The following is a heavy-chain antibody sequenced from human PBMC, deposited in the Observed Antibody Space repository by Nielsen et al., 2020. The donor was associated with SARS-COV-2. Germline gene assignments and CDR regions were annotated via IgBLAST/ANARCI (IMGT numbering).Heavy chain of an antibody. CDR1: GFTFSNSW. D-gene: IGHD1-1*01. V-gene: IGHV3-74*01. CDR2: ISPDGDIV. Sequence: GESLKISCAASGFTFSNSWMHWVRQAPGKGLVLVSRISPDGDIVNYADSVRGRFTTSRDNAKNTLYLQMNSLRAEDTAVYFCTNWNDGYWGQGTPVTVSS. CDR3: TNWNDGY. J-gene: IGHJ4*02.